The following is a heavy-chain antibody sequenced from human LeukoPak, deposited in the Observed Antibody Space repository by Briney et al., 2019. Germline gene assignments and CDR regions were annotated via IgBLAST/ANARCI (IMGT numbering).Heavy chain of an antibody. CDR1: GFTFSKYW. J-gene: IGHJ4*02. CDR2: IKEDGSQI. V-gene: IGHV3-7*03. CDR3: ARGKRRFDY. Sequence: GGSLRLSCVGSGFTFSKYWMNWVRQAPGKGLEWVANIKEDGSQIYYVDSVRGRFTISRDNAKNSVYLQMNSLAPEDTALYYCARGKRRFDYWGQGTLVSVSS.